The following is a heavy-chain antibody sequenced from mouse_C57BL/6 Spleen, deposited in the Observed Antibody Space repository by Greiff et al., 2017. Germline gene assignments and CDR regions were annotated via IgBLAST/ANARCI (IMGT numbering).Heavy chain of an antibody. D-gene: IGHD1-1*01. CDR2: IDPSDSET. CDR3: AKINYYGSSNYFDY. V-gene: IGHV1-52*01. Sequence: VQLQQPGAELVRPGASVKLSCKASGYTFTSYWMHWVKQRPIQGLEWIGNIDPSDSETHYNQKFKDKATLTVDKSSSTAYMQLSSLTSEDSAVYYCAKINYYGSSNYFDYWGQGTTRTVSS. J-gene: IGHJ2*01. CDR1: GYTFTSYW.